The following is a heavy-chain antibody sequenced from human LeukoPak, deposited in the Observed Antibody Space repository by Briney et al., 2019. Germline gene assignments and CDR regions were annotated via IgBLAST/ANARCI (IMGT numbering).Heavy chain of an antibody. Sequence: GASVKVSCKASGYTFTGYYMHWVRQAPGQGLEWMGWINPNSGGTNYAQKFQGWVTMTRDTSISTAYMELSRLRSDDTAVYYCARVVAGTWGVFDYWGQGILVTVSS. J-gene: IGHJ4*02. CDR1: GYTFTGYY. CDR2: INPNSGGT. V-gene: IGHV1-2*04. CDR3: ARVVAGTWGVFDY. D-gene: IGHD6-19*01.